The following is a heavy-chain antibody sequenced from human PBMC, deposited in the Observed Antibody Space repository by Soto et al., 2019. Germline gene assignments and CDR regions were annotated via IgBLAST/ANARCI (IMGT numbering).Heavy chain of an antibody. CDR2: IYYSGST. Sequence: SETLSLTCTVSGGSISSGDYYWSWIRQPPGKGLEWIGYIYYSGSTYYNPSLKSRVTISVDTSKNQFSLKLSSVTAADTAVYYXARVWGWPPYYYYGMDVWGQGTTVTVSS. D-gene: IGHD3-16*01. V-gene: IGHV4-30-4*01. CDR3: ARVWGWPPYYYYGMDV. J-gene: IGHJ6*02. CDR1: GGSISSGDYY.